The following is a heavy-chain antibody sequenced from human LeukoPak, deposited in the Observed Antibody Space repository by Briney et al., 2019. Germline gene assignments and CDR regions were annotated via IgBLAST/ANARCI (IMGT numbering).Heavy chain of an antibody. CDR2: ISGRSSHI. CDR1: GFSFSDYD. J-gene: IGHJ1*01. CDR3: GRAFPPLRKSSAGDL. Sequence: GGSLRLSCSASGFSFSDYDMNWVRQAPGRGLEWVSAISGRSSHIYYGESVKGRFTISRDNAKNSLYLQMDSLGVEDTAVYYCGRAFPPLRKSSAGDLWGQGTLVIVSS. V-gene: IGHV3-21*01. D-gene: IGHD3-16*01.